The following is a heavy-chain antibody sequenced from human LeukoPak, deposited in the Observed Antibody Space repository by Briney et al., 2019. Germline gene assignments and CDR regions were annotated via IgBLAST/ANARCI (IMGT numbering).Heavy chain of an antibody. CDR3: VKALAPGLATPVTYYFDY. Sequence: GGSLRLSCAASGFTFDDYGMHWVRHAPGKGLEWVSGISWNSGNIDYADSVKGRFTISRDNAKNSLYLQMNSLRPEDTALYYCVKALAPGLATPVTYYFDYWGQGTLVTVSS. V-gene: IGHV3-9*01. D-gene: IGHD6-13*01. CDR1: GFTFDDYG. J-gene: IGHJ4*02. CDR2: ISWNSGNI.